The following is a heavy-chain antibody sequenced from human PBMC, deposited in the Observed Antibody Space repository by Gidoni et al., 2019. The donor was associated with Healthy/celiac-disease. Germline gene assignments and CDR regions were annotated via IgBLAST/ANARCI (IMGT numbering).Heavy chain of an antibody. CDR3: ARDSLYYYGSGSSYMGFDY. CDR1: GGSISSGGYY. D-gene: IGHD3-10*01. V-gene: IGHV4-31*03. Sequence: QVQLQESGPGLVKPSQTLSLTCTVSGGSISSGGYYWSWIRQHPGKGLEWIGYIYYSGSTYYNPSLKSRVTISVDTSKNQFSLKLSSVTAADTAVYYCARDSLYYYGSGSSYMGFDYWGQGTLVTVSS. CDR2: IYYSGST. J-gene: IGHJ4*02.